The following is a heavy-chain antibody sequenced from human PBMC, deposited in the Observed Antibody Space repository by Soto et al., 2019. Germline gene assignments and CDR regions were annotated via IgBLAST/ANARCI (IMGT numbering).Heavy chain of an antibody. CDR1: GGSISNYY. CDR2: IYYSGST. CDR3: ARAMKSSSSAIDY. V-gene: IGHV4-59*01. J-gene: IGHJ4*02. D-gene: IGHD6-6*01. Sequence: QVQLQESGPGLVKPSETLSLTCTVSGGSISNYYWSWIRQPPGKGLEWIGYIYYSGSTNYNPSLQSRVTMSVDTSKNQFSLKLSSVTAADTAVYYCARAMKSSSSAIDYWGQGTLVTVSS.